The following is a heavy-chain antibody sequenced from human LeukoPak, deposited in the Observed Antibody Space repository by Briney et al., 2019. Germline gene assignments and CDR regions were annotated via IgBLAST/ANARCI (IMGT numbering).Heavy chain of an antibody. CDR1: GYTFTSYG. Sequence: ASVKVSCKASGYTFTSYGISWVRQAPEQGLEWMGWMNPNSGNTGYAQKFQGRVTMTRNTSISTAYMELSSLRSEDTAVYYCARGRLWGFGESFDAFDIWGQGTMVTVSS. J-gene: IGHJ3*02. CDR2: MNPNSGNT. V-gene: IGHV1-8*02. D-gene: IGHD3-10*01. CDR3: ARGRLWGFGESFDAFDI.